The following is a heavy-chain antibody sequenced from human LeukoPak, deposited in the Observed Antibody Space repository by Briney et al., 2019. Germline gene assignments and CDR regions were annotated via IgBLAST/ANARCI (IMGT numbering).Heavy chain of an antibody. CDR1: GFTFSSYA. J-gene: IGHJ5*02. CDR2: ISGSGDST. CDR3: AKDLVFGHNWFDP. V-gene: IGHV3-23*01. D-gene: IGHD3-10*01. Sequence: GGSLRLSCAASGFTFSSYAMNWVRQAPGKGLEWVSIISGSGDSTFYADSVKGRFTISRDNSKNTLYLQMNSLRAEDTAVYYCAKDLVFGHNWFDPWGQGSLVTVSS.